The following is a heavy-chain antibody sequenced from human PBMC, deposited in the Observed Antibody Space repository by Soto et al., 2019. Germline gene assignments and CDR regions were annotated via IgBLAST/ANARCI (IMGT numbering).Heavy chain of an antibody. Sequence: EVQLVESGGGLVEPGTSLRLSCTASGFTFDDYAMHWIRQIPGKGLQWVSGISWSTSSIGYGASLRGRFLISRDNANNSLFLQMNDLRPEDTALYYCGKASSSNSWSPIDCWGQGTMVTVSS. D-gene: IGHD6-13*01. CDR3: GKASSSNSWSPIDC. V-gene: IGHV3-9*01. CDR2: ISWSTSSI. CDR1: GFTFDDYA. J-gene: IGHJ4*02.